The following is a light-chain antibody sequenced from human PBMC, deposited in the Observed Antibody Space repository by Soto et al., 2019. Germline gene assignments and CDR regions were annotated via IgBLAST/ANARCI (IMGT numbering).Light chain of an antibody. CDR3: TSFTSSSTYV. V-gene: IGLV2-14*01. CDR2: DVS. J-gene: IGLJ1*01. Sequence: QSVLTQPASVSGSPGQSITISCTGTSSDIGSYNYVSWYQQHPGKAPKPMIYDVSNRPSGVSNRFSGSKSGNTASLSISGLQAEDEADYYCTSFTSSSTYVVGAGTKLTVL. CDR1: SSDIGSYNY.